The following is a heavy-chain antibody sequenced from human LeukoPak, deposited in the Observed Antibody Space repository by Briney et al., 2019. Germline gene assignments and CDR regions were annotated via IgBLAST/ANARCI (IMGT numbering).Heavy chain of an antibody. D-gene: IGHD6-19*01. CDR3: ARDPEAVAGPTYYFDY. CDR1: GFTVSRNY. Sequence: PGGSLRLSCAASGFTVSRNYMSWVRQAPGKGLEWVSVISGSGGSTYYADSVKGRFTISRDNAKNSLYLQMNSLRAEDTAVYYCARDPEAVAGPTYYFDYWGQGTLVTVSS. CDR2: ISGSGGST. J-gene: IGHJ4*02. V-gene: IGHV3-66*01.